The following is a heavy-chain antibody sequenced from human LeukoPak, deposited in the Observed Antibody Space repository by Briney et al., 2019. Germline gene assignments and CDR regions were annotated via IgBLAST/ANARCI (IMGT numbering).Heavy chain of an antibody. CDR1: GFTFSSYE. Sequence: GGSLRLSCAASGFTFSSYEMNWVRQAPGKGLEWVSYISSSGSTIYYADSVKGRFTISRDNAKNSLYLQMNSLRAEDTAVYYCAREGLYYFDYWGQGTLVTVSS. J-gene: IGHJ4*02. CDR3: AREGLYYFDY. V-gene: IGHV3-48*03. CDR2: ISSSGSTI.